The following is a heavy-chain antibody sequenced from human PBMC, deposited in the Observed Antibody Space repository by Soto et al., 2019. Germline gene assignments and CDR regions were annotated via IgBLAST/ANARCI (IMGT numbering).Heavy chain of an antibody. Sequence: GGLRLSCAASGFTFSSYAMHWVRQAPGKGLEWVAVISYGGSNKYYADSVKGRFTISRDNSKNTLYLQMNSLRAEDTAVYYCAREIRDGYNDGYFQHWGQGTLVTVSS. V-gene: IGHV3-30-3*01. CDR2: ISYGGSNK. CDR1: GFTFSSYA. J-gene: IGHJ1*01. D-gene: IGHD5-12*01. CDR3: AREIRDGYNDGYFQH.